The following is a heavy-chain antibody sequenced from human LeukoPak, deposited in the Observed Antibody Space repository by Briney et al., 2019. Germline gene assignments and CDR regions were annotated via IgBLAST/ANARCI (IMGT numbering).Heavy chain of an antibody. J-gene: IGHJ4*02. CDR1: GFTFSRYW. CDR3: ARDLRSSGYYAFDY. V-gene: IGHV3-7*01. Sequence: PGGSLRLSCAASGFTFSRYWMSWVRQAPGKGLEWVANINQDGSEKYYVGSVKGRFTISRDNAKNSLYLQMNSLRAEDTAVYYCARDLRSSGYYAFDYWGQGTLVTVSS. D-gene: IGHD3-22*01. CDR2: INQDGSEK.